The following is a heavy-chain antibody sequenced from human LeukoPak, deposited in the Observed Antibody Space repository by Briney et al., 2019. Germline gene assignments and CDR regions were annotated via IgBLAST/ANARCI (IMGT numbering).Heavy chain of an antibody. V-gene: IGHV3-23*01. J-gene: IGHJ4*02. CDR3: AKDFDCTNGVCYKGYFDY. CDR1: GFTFSSYA. CDR2: ISGSGGST. Sequence: GGSLRLSCAASGFTFSSYAMSWVRQAPGKGLEWVSAISGSGGSTYSAASVKGRFTISRDNSKNTLYLQMNSLRAEDTAVYYCAKDFDCTNGVCYKGYFDYWGQGTLVTVSS. D-gene: IGHD2-8*01.